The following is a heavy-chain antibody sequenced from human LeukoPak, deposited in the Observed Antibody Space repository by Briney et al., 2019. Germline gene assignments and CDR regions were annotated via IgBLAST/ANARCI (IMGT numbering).Heavy chain of an antibody. Sequence: PGGSLRLSCATPGFTFEDYGMSWCRQAPGKGLEWDSGINWNGGSTGYADSVKGRFTISRDNAKNSLYLQMNSLRAEDTALYHCAREMGVSGGDAFDIWGQGTMVTVSS. CDR1: GFTFEDYG. V-gene: IGHV3-20*01. D-gene: IGHD3-10*01. CDR3: AREMGVSGGDAFDI. CDR2: INWNGGST. J-gene: IGHJ3*02.